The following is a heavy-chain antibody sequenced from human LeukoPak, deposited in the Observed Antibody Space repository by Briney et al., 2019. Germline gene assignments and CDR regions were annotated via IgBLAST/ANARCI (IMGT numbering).Heavy chain of an antibody. J-gene: IGHJ4*02. V-gene: IGHV3-7*01. Sequence: GGSLRLSCAASGFTFSSYWMSWVRQAPGKGLEGVANIKQDGSEKYYVDSVKGRFTISRDNAKNSLYLQMNSLRAEDTAVYYCARTVYDFWSGYYFDYWGQGTLVTVSS. CDR1: GFTFSSYW. D-gene: IGHD3-3*01. CDR3: ARTVYDFWSGYYFDY. CDR2: IKQDGSEK.